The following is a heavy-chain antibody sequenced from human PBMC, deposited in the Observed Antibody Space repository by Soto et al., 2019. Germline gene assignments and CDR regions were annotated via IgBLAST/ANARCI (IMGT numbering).Heavy chain of an antibody. Sequence: SETLSLTCAVSSGSISSSNWLSWVRQPPGKGLGWIGEIYHSGSTNYNPSLKSRVTISVEKSKNQFSLKLCSVTAADTAVYYCARAQGDYYGSGSYWTRDFDIWGQGRMVTVSS. D-gene: IGHD3-10*01. J-gene: IGHJ3*02. CDR3: ARAQGDYYGSGSYWTRDFDI. CDR2: IYHSGST. V-gene: IGHV4-4*02. CDR1: SGSISSSNW.